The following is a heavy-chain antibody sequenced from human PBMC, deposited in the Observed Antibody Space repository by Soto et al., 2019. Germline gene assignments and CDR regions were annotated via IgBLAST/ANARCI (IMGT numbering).Heavy chain of an antibody. D-gene: IGHD3-10*01. V-gene: IGHV3-30*18. CDR3: AKDGSGSYYNPGHYGMDV. Sequence: QVQLVESGGGVVEPGRSLRLSCAASGFTFSSYGMHWVRQAPGKGLEWGAVISYDGSNKYYADSVKGRFTISRDNSKNTLYLQMNSLRAEDAAVYYCAKDGSGSYYNPGHYGMDVWGQGTTVTVSS. CDR2: ISYDGSNK. CDR1: GFTFSSYG. J-gene: IGHJ6*02.